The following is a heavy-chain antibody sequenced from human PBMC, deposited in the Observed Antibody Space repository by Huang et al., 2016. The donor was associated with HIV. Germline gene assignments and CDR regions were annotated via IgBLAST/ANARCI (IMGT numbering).Heavy chain of an antibody. J-gene: IGHJ4*02. V-gene: IGHV1-2*02. D-gene: IGHD6-6*01. CDR1: GYTFTDSN. Sequence: QVQLVQSGAEVKNPGASVRVSCKASGYTFTDSNLHWVRQAPGQGLEWMRWINPKSGGPSYAQRFQGRITMTRDTTISTVHMDLRRIQSDDTAVYFCARDWSFGSSTSPADWGQGTLVTVSS. CDR3: ARDWSFGSSTSPAD. CDR2: INPKSGGP.